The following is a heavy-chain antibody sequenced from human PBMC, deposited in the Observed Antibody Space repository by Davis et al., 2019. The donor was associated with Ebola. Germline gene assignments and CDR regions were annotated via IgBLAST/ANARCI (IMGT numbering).Heavy chain of an antibody. CDR1: GYTFINYG. J-gene: IGHJ5*02. CDR2: ISAHTGNT. D-gene: IGHD2-2*01. CDR3: ARDGVVVPAATWFDP. Sequence: ASVKVSCKASGYTFINYGISWVRQAPGQGLEWMGWISAHTGNTNSAQKVQGRVTMTRDTSTSTVYMELSSLRSEDTAVYYCARDGVVVPAATWFDPWGQGTLVTVSS. V-gene: IGHV1-18*01.